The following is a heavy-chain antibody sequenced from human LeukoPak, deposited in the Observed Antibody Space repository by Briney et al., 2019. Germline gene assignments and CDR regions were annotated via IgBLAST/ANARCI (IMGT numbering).Heavy chain of an antibody. D-gene: IGHD4-23*01. CDR1: GFTVSSKY. V-gene: IGHV3-53*01. J-gene: IGHJ4*02. CDR3: ARSNGVTTVAPFDY. CDR2: IYSNGDT. Sequence: GGSLRLSCAASGFTVSSKYMSWVRQAPGKGLEWVSVIYSNGDTYYTDSVKGRFTISRDNSKNTLYLQMNSLRAEDTAVYYCARSNGVTTVAPFDYWGQGTLVTVSS.